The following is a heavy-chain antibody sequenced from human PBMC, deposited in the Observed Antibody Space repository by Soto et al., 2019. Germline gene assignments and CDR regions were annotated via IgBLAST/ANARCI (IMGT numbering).Heavy chain of an antibody. CDR3: ATMKGGSQYYYYGMDV. Sequence: QVQLVQSGAEVKKPGSSVKVSCKASGGTFSSYAISWVRQAPGQGLEWMGGIIPMFGTADYAQKFQGRVTITADESTSTAYMELRSLRSDDTAVYYCATMKGGSQYYYYGMDVWGQGTTVTVSS. D-gene: IGHD3-10*01. CDR1: GGTFSSYA. CDR2: IIPMFGTA. V-gene: IGHV1-69*12. J-gene: IGHJ6*02.